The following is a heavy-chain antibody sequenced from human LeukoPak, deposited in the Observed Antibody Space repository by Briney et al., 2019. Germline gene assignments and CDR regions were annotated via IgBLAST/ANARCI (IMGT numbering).Heavy chain of an antibody. J-gene: IGHJ5*02. CDR3: ARDHGSGSYVWFDP. CDR2: ISSSSSYI. Sequence: GGSLRLSCAASGFTFSSYSMNWVRQAPGKGLEWVSSISSSSSYIYYADSVKGRFTISRDNAKNSLYLQMNSLRAEDTAVYYCARDHGSGSYVWFDPWGQGTLVTVSS. V-gene: IGHV3-21*01. CDR1: GFTFSSYS. D-gene: IGHD3-10*01.